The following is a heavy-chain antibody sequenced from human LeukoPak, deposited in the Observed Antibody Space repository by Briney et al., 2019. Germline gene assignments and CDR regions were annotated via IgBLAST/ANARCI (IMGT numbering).Heavy chain of an antibody. CDR3: ARDIFD. Sequence: PGGSLRLSCAASGFTFSSYVMSWVRQAPGKGLDWVSVMYGGGSTYYADSVKGRFTISRDNSNNTLYLQMNSLRAEDTAMYYCARDIFDWGQGALVTVSA. CDR2: MYGGGST. V-gene: IGHV3-66*01. CDR1: GFTFSSYV. D-gene: IGHD2-15*01. J-gene: IGHJ4*02.